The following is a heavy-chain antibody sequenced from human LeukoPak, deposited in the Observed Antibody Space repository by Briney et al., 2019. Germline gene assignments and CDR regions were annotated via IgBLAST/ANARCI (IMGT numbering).Heavy chain of an antibody. CDR1: GFTFSSYA. D-gene: IGHD3-9*01. CDR3: ARDRLRYFDWLWDPGNYFDY. V-gene: IGHV3-30-3*01. Sequence: PGGSLRLSCAASGFTFSSYAMHWVRQAPGKGLEWVAVISYDGSNKYYADSVKGRFTISRDNSKNTLYLQMNSLRAEDTAVYYCARDRLRYFDWLWDPGNYFDYWGQGTLVTVS. CDR2: ISYDGSNK. J-gene: IGHJ4*02.